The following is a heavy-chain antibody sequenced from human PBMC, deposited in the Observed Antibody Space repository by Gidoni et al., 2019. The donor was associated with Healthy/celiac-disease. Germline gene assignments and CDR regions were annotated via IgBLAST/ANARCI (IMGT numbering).Heavy chain of an antibody. CDR2: IYHSGST. J-gene: IGHJ6*02. CDR3: ARGDYIATSYGMDV. CDR1: AGPISSSNW. D-gene: IGHD6-13*01. V-gene: IGHV4-4*02. Sequence: QVQLQESAPALVKPSGTLSLTCAVSAGPISSSNWWSWVRQPPGKGLEWMGEIYHSGSTNYNPSLKSRVTISVDKSKNQFSLKLSSVTAADTAVYYCARGDYIATSYGMDVWGQGTTVTVSS.